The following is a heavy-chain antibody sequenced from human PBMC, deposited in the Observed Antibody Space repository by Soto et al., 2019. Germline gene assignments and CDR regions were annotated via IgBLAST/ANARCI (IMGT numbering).Heavy chain of an antibody. CDR1: GGSISSYY. J-gene: IGHJ5*02. CDR3: ARGVGTSRPYNWFDP. V-gene: IGHV4-59*06. Sequence: PSETLSLTCTVSGGSISSYYWSWIRQHPGKGLEWIGYIYYSGSTYYNPSLKSRVTISVDTSKNQFSLKLSSVTAADTAVYYCARGVGTSRPYNWFDPWGQGTLVTLSS. CDR2: IYYSGST. D-gene: IGHD2-2*01.